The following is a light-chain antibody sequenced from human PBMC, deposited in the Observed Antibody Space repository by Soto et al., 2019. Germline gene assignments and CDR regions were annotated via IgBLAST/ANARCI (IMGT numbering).Light chain of an antibody. CDR2: EVN. CDR3: LSHSGSSNV. J-gene: IGLJ1*01. Sequence: QSALTQPPSASGSPGQSVAISCTGTSRDVGASDYVSWYQQHSGKAPKLLLYEVNKRPSGVPDRFSRSKSGNTASLTVSALQADDEADYYCLSHSGSSNVLGTGTKLTVL. CDR1: SRDVGASDY. V-gene: IGLV2-8*01.